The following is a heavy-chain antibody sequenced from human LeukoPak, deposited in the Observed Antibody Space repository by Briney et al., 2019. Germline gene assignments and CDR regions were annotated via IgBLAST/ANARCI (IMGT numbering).Heavy chain of an antibody. CDR1: GLTFSSHA. Sequence: PGGSLRLSCAASGLTFSSHAMSWVRQAPGKGLEWVSAISGSGGSTSYADSVKGRFTISRVNSKNTLYLQMNSLRAEDTAVYFCAKNSSSWYSGWGQGTLVTVSS. V-gene: IGHV3-23*01. J-gene: IGHJ4*02. CDR3: AKNSSSWYSG. D-gene: IGHD6-13*01. CDR2: ISGSGGST.